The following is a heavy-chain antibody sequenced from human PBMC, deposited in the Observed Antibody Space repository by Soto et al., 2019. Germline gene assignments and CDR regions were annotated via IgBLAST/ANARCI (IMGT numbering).Heavy chain of an antibody. Sequence: QLQLQESGPGLVKPSETLSLTCTVSGGSISSSSYYWGWIRQPPGKGLEWIGSIYYSGSTYYNPSPTSRVTISVHTSKNQYSPKLSSVTAANTAVYYCARLIPSMRATVFDYWGQGTLVTVSS. J-gene: IGHJ4*02. CDR2: IYYSGST. V-gene: IGHV4-39*01. CDR1: GGSISSSSYY. D-gene: IGHD2-21*01. CDR3: ARLIPSMRATVFDY.